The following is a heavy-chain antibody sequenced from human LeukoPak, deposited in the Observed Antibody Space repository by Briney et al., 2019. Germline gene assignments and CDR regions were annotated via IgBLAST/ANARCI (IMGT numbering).Heavy chain of an antibody. V-gene: IGHV3-53*04. D-gene: IGHD5-18*01. CDR3: ARVDTVMAYYFDL. Sequence: GGSLRLSCAASGFTVSTNCMTWVRQAPGKGLEWVSTIYSSGTTYYADSVMGRFTISRHNSRNTPYLQMNSLRAEDTAVYYCARVDTVMAYYFDLWGQGTLVTVSS. J-gene: IGHJ4*02. CDR2: IYSSGTT. CDR1: GFTVSTNC.